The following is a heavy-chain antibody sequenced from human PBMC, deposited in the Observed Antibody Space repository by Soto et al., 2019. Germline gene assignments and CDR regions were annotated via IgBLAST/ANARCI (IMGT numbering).Heavy chain of an antibody. Sequence: GGSLRLSCAASGFTFSSYAMSWVRQAPGKGLEWVSAISGSGGSTYYADSVKGRFTISRDNSKNTLYLQMNSLRAEDTAVYYCAKSRVVAASVYYYYGMDVWGQGTTVTVSS. CDR3: AKSRVVAASVYYYYGMDV. D-gene: IGHD2-15*01. V-gene: IGHV3-23*01. J-gene: IGHJ6*02. CDR1: GFTFSSYA. CDR2: ISGSGGST.